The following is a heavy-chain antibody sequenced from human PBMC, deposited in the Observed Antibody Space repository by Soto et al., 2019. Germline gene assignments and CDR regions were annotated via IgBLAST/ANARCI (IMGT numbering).Heavy chain of an antibody. J-gene: IGHJ2*01. V-gene: IGHV3-30-3*01. Sequence: QVQLVESGGGVVQPGRSLRLSCAASGFTFSSYAMHWVRQAPGKGLEWVAVISYDGSNKYNGDSVKGRFTFSRNNSKNTMYLKMTSFRAEDTAVYYCAGVSLWGTAMVLWYFDLWGRGTLVTVSS. CDR3: AGVSLWGTAMVLWYFDL. D-gene: IGHD5-18*01. CDR1: GFTFSSYA. CDR2: ISYDGSNK.